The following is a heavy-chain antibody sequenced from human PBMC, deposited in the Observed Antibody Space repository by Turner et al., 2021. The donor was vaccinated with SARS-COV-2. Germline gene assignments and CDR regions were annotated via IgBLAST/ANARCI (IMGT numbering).Heavy chain of an antibody. V-gene: IGHV3-23*01. J-gene: IGHJ3*02. Sequence: EVQVLESGGGLVQPGGSLRLACAASGFTFSSYAMSWVRQAPGKGLEWVSAISGSGGSTYYADSVKGRFTISRDNSKNTLYLQMNSLRAEDTAVYYCARGYSSGWYQSGAFDIWGQGTMVTVSS. CDR3: ARGYSSGWYQSGAFDI. CDR1: GFTFSSYA. D-gene: IGHD6-19*01. CDR2: ISGSGGST.